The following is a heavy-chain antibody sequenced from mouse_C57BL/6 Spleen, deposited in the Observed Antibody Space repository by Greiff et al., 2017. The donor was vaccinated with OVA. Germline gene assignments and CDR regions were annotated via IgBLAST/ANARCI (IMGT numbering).Heavy chain of an antibody. CDR1: GYTFTSYW. Sequence: QVQLQQPGAELVRPGSSVKLSCKASGYTFTSYWMDWVKQRPGQGLEWIGNIYPSDSETHYNQKFKDKATLTVDKSSSTAYMQLSSLTSEDSAVYYCARYDYDGSSPYAMDYWGQGTSVTVSS. D-gene: IGHD1-1*01. CDR3: ARYDYDGSSPYAMDY. V-gene: IGHV1-61*01. CDR2: IYPSDSET. J-gene: IGHJ4*01.